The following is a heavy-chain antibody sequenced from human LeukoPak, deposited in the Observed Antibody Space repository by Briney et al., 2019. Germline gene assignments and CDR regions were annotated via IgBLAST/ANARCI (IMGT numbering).Heavy chain of an antibody. D-gene: IGHD3-3*02. CDR2: IYSGGST. V-gene: IGHV3-53*04. CDR1: RFTVSSNY. J-gene: IGHJ3*02. CDR3: TRVSVGGAFDI. Sequence: GGSLRLSCAASRFTVSSNYMSGVRQAPRKGLEWVSVIYSGGSTYYADSVKGRFTISRHNSKNTLYHQMNSLRAEDTAVYYCTRVSVGGAFDIWGQGTMVTVSS.